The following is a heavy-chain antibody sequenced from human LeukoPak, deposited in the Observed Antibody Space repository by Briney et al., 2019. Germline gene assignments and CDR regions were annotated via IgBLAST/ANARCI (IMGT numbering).Heavy chain of an antibody. J-gene: IGHJ4*02. V-gene: IGHV3-53*05. CDR1: GLIVSSNY. D-gene: IGHD5-18*01. CDR3: AKARGDTYGGYYFDY. Sequence: GGSLRLSCAASGLIVSSNYISWVRQAPGKGLEWVSEIYSDGSTYYADSVKGRFTISRDNSKNTLYLQMKSLRAEDTAVYYCAKARGDTYGGYYFDYWGQGSLVTVSS. CDR2: IYSDGST.